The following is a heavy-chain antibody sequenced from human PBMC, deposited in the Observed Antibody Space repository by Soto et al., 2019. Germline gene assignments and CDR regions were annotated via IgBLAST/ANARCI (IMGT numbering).Heavy chain of an antibody. CDR1: GYY. CDR2: INPETGAT. V-gene: IGHV1-2*02. CDR3: ARERYQVISDGMDV. Sequence: GYYVHWVREAPGQGLEWMGWINPETGATSYAQKFQGRVTLSRDTSINTAYLELSNLTFDDAAVYFCARERYQVISDGMDVWGQGTTVTVSS. J-gene: IGHJ6*02. D-gene: IGHD2-2*01.